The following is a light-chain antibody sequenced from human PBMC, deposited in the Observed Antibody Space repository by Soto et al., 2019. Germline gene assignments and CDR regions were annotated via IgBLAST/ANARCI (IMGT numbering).Light chain of an antibody. V-gene: IGLV2-14*01. J-gene: IGLJ2*01. Sequence: QSALTQPASVSGSPGPSITISCTGTSSDVGGYIYVTWYQQHPGKAPKLLIYDVSNRPSGVSTRFSGSTSGNTASLTISGLQAEDEADYYCNSYTSSNTWVFGGGTKLTVL. CDR1: SSDVGGYIY. CDR3: NSYTSSNTWV. CDR2: DVS.